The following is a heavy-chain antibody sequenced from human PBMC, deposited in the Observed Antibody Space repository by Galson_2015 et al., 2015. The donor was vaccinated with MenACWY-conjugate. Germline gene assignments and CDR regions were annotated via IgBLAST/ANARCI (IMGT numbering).Heavy chain of an antibody. V-gene: IGHV3-21*01. Sequence: SLRLSCAASGFTFNTYSMNWVRQAPGKGLEWVSSISSGSTYIYYADSVKGRFTISRDNAKNSLYLHMNSLRAEDTAVYYCARVGRGSDGYYLEYWGQGTQVTVSS. J-gene: IGHJ4*02. CDR1: GFTFNTYS. CDR2: ISSGSTYI. D-gene: IGHD1-1*01. CDR3: ARVGRGSDGYYLEY.